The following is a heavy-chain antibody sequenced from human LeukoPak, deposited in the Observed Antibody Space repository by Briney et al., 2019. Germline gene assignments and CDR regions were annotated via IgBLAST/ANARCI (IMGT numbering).Heavy chain of an antibody. CDR2: IYYSGNT. D-gene: IGHD5-24*01. V-gene: IGHV4-59*01. CDR3: ARVFGDGYNAYYYYMDV. CDR1: GGSISNKY. J-gene: IGHJ6*03. Sequence: SETLSLTCTVSGGSISNKYWSWIRQPPGKGLEWIGYIYYSGNTNYNPSLKSRVTILVDTSKNQVSLKLSSVTAADTAVYYCARVFGDGYNAYYYYMDVWGKGTTVTISS.